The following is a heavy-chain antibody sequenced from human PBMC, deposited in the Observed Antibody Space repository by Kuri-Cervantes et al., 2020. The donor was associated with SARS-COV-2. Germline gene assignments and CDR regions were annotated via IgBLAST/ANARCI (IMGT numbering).Heavy chain of an antibody. V-gene: IGHV3-48*02. Sequence: GESLKISCAASGFTSSSYSMNWVRQAPGKGLEWVSYISSSSSTIYYADSVKGRFAISRDSAKNSLYLQMNSLRDEDTAVYYCARDQTYYYDSSGYPGDYWGQGTLVTVSS. J-gene: IGHJ4*02. CDR2: ISSSSSTI. D-gene: IGHD3-22*01. CDR1: GFTSSSYS. CDR3: ARDQTYYYDSSGYPGDY.